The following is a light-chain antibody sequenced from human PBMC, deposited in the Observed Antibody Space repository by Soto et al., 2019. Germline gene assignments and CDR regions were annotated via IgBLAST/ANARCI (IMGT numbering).Light chain of an antibody. J-gene: IGKJ1*01. V-gene: IGKV3-15*01. CDR1: QSGNSN. Sequence: EIVMTQSPGTLSVSPGERATLSCRASQSGNSNLAWYQQKPGQSPRLLIYDAATRATDIPARFSGSGSGTKFTLTISSMQSEDFAVYYCQQYNDWPRTFGQGTKVEIK. CDR3: QQYNDWPRT. CDR2: DAA.